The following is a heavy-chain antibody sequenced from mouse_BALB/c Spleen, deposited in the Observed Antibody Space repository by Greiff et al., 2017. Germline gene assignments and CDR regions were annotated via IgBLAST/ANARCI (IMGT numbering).Heavy chain of an antibody. CDR3: ARRGSSFYWYFDV. CDR2: ILPGSGST. J-gene: IGHJ1*01. CDR1: GYTFSSYW. D-gene: IGHD1-1*01. Sequence: VQLQQSGAELMKPGASVKISCKATGYTFSSYWIEWVKQRPGHGLEWIGEILPGSGSTNYNEKFKGKATFTADTSSNTAYMQLSSLTSEDSAVYYCARRGSSFYWYFDVWGAGTTVTVSS. V-gene: IGHV1-9*01.